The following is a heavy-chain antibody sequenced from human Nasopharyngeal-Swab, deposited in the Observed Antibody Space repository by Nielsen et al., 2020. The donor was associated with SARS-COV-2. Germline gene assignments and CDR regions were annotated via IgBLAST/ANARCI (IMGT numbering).Heavy chain of an antibody. D-gene: IGHD4-17*01. CDR3: ARDAPAHYGAFY. CDR1: GFTFSSFG. Sequence: GGSLRLSCAASGFTFSSFGMHWVRQAPGKGLEWVAFIAHDASNEYYEDSVKGRFSISRDSSKNTLYLQMDSLRGEDTAVYYCARDAPAHYGAFYWGRGTPVTVSS. V-gene: IGHV3-30*03. CDR2: IAHDASNE. J-gene: IGHJ4*02.